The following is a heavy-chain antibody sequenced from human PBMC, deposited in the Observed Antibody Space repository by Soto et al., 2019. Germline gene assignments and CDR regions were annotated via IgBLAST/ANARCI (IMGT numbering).Heavy chain of an antibody. D-gene: IGHD3-10*01. J-gene: IGHJ6*02. CDR2: VYDGGRT. CDR1: GGSISAYY. CDR3: ARDAPYYQQYYYTMEV. Sequence: SETLSLTCSVSGGSISAYYWSWIRQSAGEGLEWIGRVYDGGRTNYNPSLKSRVTMSVDTSRSQISLKLTSVTAADTAVYFCARDAPYYQQYYYTMEVWGQGTTVTVSS. V-gene: IGHV4-4*07.